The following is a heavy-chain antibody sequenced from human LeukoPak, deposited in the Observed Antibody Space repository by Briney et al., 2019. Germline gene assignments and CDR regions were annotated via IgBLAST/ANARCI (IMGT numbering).Heavy chain of an antibody. V-gene: IGHV5-51*01. Sequence: GESLKISCKGSGYRFTSYWIGWVRQMPGKGLEWMGIIYPGDSETTYSPSFQGQVNISADKSISTAYLQWSSLKASDTAMYYCATFGGSYYDFWSGYKRDYYMDVWGKGTTVTVSS. CDR1: GYRFTSYW. D-gene: IGHD3-3*01. J-gene: IGHJ6*03. CDR3: ATFGGSYYDFWSGYKRDYYMDV. CDR2: IYPGDSET.